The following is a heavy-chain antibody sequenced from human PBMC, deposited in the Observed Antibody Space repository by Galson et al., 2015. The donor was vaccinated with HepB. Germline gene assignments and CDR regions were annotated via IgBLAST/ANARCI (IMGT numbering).Heavy chain of an antibody. D-gene: IGHD2-15*01. CDR2: ISSSGSTI. CDR1: GFTFSDYY. CDR3: ARVGQRIPYGYYGMDV. J-gene: IGHJ6*02. Sequence: SLRLSCAASGFTFSDYYMSWIRQAPGKGLEWVSYISSSGSTIYYADSVKGRFTISRDNAKNSLYLQMNSLRAEDTAVYYCARVGQRIPYGYYGMDVWGQGTTVTVSS. V-gene: IGHV3-11*01.